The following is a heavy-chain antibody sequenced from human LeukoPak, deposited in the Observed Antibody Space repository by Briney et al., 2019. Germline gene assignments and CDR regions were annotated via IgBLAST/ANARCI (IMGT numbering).Heavy chain of an antibody. D-gene: IGHD5-24*01. J-gene: IGHJ4*02. CDR1: GFTVSSNY. Sequence: GGSLRLSCAASGFTVSSNYMSWVRQAPGKGLEWVSVIYSGGSTYYADPVKGRFTISRDNSKNTLYLQMNSLRAEDTAVYYCAREAGGGSFDYWGQGTLVTVSS. V-gene: IGHV3-53*01. CDR2: IYSGGST. CDR3: AREAGGGSFDY.